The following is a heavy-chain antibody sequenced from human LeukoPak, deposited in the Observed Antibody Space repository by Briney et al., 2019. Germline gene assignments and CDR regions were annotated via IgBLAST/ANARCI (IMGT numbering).Heavy chain of an antibody. J-gene: IGHJ3*02. V-gene: IGHV4-4*07. Sequence: SQTLSLTCAVSGGSINNYYWSWIRQPGGKGLEWIGRIFTSGSTNYNASLKSRVTMSVDTSKNQFSLKLRSMTAADTAVYYCARAPVTVKDSFDIWGQGTMVTVSS. CDR1: GGSINNYY. CDR2: IFTSGST. D-gene: IGHD4-11*01. CDR3: ARAPVTVKDSFDI.